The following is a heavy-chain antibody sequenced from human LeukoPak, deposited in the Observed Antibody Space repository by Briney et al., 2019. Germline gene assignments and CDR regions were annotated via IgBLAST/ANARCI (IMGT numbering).Heavy chain of an antibody. J-gene: IGHJ6*03. CDR1: GYTFTIYD. Sequence: GASVTVSCKASGYTFTIYDINWVRQATGQGLEWMGWMNPNSGNTGYAQKFQGRVTITRNTSISTAYMELSSLRSEDTAVYYCARGSGVAGYTYYYYYMDVWGKGTTVTVSS. CDR3: ARGSGVAGYTYYYYYMDV. CDR2: MNPNSGNT. D-gene: IGHD5-18*01. V-gene: IGHV1-8*03.